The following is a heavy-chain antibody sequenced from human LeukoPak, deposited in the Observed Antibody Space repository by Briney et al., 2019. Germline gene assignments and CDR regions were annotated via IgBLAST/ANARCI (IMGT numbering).Heavy chain of an antibody. D-gene: IGHD6-19*01. CDR1: GFTFSSYS. J-gene: IGHJ5*02. CDR3: ARDPSSGWYLKGWFDP. V-gene: IGHV3-48*04. CDR2: ISSSGATK. Sequence: GGSLRLSCAASGFTFSSYSMNWVRQAPGKGLEWVSYISSSGATKYHADSVKGRFTMSRDNAKNSLYLQMNSLRAEDTAVYYCARDPSSGWYLKGWFDPWGQGTLVTVSS.